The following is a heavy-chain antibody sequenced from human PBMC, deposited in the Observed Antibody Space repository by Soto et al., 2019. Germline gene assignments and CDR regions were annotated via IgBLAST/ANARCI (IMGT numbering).Heavy chain of an antibody. Sequence: GASVKVSSKASGYTFTSYAMHWVRQAPGQRLEWMGWINAGNGNTKYSQKFQGRVTITRDTSASTAYMELSSLRSEDTAVYYCARDMNWNYLAAFDIWGQGTMVTVSS. CDR2: INAGNGNT. CDR1: GYTFTSYA. J-gene: IGHJ3*02. V-gene: IGHV1-3*01. CDR3: ARDMNWNYLAAFDI. D-gene: IGHD1-7*01.